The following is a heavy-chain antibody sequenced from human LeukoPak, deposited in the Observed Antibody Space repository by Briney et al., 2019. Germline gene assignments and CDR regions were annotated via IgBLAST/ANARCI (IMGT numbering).Heavy chain of an antibody. CDR2: ISYDGSNK. V-gene: IGHV3-30-3*01. CDR3: ARDRPTVTDANYYYYYYMDV. CDR1: GFTFSSYA. J-gene: IGHJ6*03. Sequence: PGGSLRLSCAASGFTFSSYAMHWVRQAPGKGLEWVAVISYDGSNKYYADSVKGRFTISRDNSKNTLYLQMNSLRAEDTAVYYCARDRPTVTDANYYYYYYMDVWGKGTTVTVSS. D-gene: IGHD4-11*01.